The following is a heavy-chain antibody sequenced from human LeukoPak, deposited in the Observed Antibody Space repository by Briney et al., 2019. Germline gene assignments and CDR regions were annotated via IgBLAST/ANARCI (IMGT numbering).Heavy chain of an antibody. Sequence: PSQTLSLTCTVSGGSISSGGYYWSWIRQHPGKGLEWIGYIYYSGSTYYNPSLKSRVTISVDTSKNQFSLKLSSVTAADTAVYYCARDSAAMVLSEGFDYWGQGTLVTVSS. D-gene: IGHD2-2*01. CDR1: GGSISSGGYY. V-gene: IGHV4-31*03. CDR2: IYYSGST. J-gene: IGHJ4*02. CDR3: ARDSAAMVLSEGFDY.